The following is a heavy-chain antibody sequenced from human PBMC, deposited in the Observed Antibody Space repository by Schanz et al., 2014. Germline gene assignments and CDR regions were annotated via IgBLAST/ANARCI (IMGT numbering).Heavy chain of an antibody. V-gene: IGHV3-11*01. D-gene: IGHD7-27*01. J-gene: IGHJ3*02. Sequence: QVQLVESGGGVVQPGRSLRLSCAASGFTFSDSFMSWIRQTPGKGLEWLSYISSSGNIIHYADSVKGRFTISRDNAKNSLYLEMTSLRGEDTAVYYCARENLNWEAFDIWGQGTVVTVSS. CDR3: ARENLNWEAFDI. CDR2: ISSSGNII. CDR1: GFTFSDSF.